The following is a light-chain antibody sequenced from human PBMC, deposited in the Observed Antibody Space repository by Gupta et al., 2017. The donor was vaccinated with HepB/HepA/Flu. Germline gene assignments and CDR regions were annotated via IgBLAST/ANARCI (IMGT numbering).Light chain of an antibody. Sequence: DIQMTQSPSTLSASVGDKVTITCRASQSFNNWLAWYQQKPGRAPKLLIYKASFLESGVPSRFSGSGSGTEFTLTSSSLQTDDFETYYCQQYSSWTFGQGTKVEIK. V-gene: IGKV1-5*03. CDR2: KAS. CDR3: QQYSSWT. J-gene: IGKJ1*01. CDR1: QSFNNW.